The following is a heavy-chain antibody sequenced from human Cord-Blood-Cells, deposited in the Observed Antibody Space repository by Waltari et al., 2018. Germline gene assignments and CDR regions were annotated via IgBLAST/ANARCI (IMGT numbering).Heavy chain of an antibody. CDR2: TRNKANSYTT. CDR3: ARGAGYYYYGMDV. J-gene: IGHJ6*02. Sequence: VQLVESGGGLVHPGGSRGLSCAAFGITFSDHYMDSVRQPPGKGLEWVGRTRNKANSYTTEYAASVKGRFTISRDDSKNSLYLQMNSLKTEDTAVYYCARGAGYYYYGMDVWGQGTTVTVSS. V-gene: IGHV3-72*01. D-gene: IGHD6-13*01. CDR1: GITFSDHY.